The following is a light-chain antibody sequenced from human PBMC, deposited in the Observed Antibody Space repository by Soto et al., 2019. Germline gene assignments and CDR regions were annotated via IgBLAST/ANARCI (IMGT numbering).Light chain of an antibody. V-gene: IGKV1-39*01. J-gene: IGKJ2*01. CDR3: QLSYSTPYI. Sequence: DLQMTQSPSSLAASVGDRVTITCRASQSIGNYLNWYQQKIGNAPKLLTYAATSLQSGVPSRFSGRGSVNDSTLTSSSLQPEDCATYYCQLSYSTPYIFGQGTNLEIK. CDR2: AAT. CDR1: QSIGNY.